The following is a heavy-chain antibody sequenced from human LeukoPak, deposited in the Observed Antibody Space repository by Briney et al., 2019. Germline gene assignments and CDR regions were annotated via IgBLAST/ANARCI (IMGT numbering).Heavy chain of an antibody. D-gene: IGHD6-19*01. CDR1: GYTFTGHY. CDR2: ISAYNGDT. CDR3: ARDPSNTSGWYIYFGY. V-gene: IGHV1-18*04. Sequence: ASVKVSCKASGYTFTGHYMHWVRQAPGQGLEWMGWISAYNGDTKYAQKFEGRVTMTTDTSTTTAYMELRSLRSDDTAVYYCARDPSNTSGWYIYFGYWGQGTLVTVSS. J-gene: IGHJ4*02.